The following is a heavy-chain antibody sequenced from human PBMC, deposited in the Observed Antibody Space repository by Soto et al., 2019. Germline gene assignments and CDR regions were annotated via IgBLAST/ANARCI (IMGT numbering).Heavy chain of an antibody. CDR3: AKDLRRVVVVLAASY. CDR1: GFTFSSYA. Sequence: EVQLLESGGGLVQPGGSLRLSCAASGFTFSSYAMSWVRQAPGKGLEWVSAISGSGGSTYYADSVKGRFTISRDNSKNTLYLQMNSLRAEHTAVYYCAKDLRRVVVVLAASYWGQGTLVTVSS. J-gene: IGHJ4*02. CDR2: ISGSGGST. V-gene: IGHV3-23*01. D-gene: IGHD2-15*01.